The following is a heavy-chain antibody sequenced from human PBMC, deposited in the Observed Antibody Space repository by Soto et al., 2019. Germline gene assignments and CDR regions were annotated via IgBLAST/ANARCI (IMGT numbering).Heavy chain of an antibody. D-gene: IGHD2-2*01. Sequence: QLQLQESGPGLVKPSETLSLTCTVSSASISSSSYTWGWIRQPPGKGLEWIGRIYYSGTTYYNPSLNSRVTVSVDTHKSQFSLKVTSVTAADTAVYYCARLHGYCISSSCHGHYAMDVWGQGTTVTVSS. CDR2: IYYSGTT. J-gene: IGHJ6*02. CDR3: ARLHGYCISSSCHGHYAMDV. CDR1: SASISSSSYT. V-gene: IGHV4-39*01.